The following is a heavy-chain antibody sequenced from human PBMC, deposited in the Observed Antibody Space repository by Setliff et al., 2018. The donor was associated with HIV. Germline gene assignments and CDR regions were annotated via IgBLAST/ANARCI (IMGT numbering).Heavy chain of an antibody. V-gene: IGHV5-51*01. J-gene: IGHJ3*02. CDR1: GYKFTSYW. CDR2: IYPGDSDI. Sequence: GESLKISCEGSGYKFTSYWIAWVRQMPGKGLECMGIIYPGDSDIRYSPSFQGQVTISADKSISTAYLQWSSLKASDTAIYYCASGPRAFDIWGRGTMVTVSS. CDR3: ASGPRAFDI.